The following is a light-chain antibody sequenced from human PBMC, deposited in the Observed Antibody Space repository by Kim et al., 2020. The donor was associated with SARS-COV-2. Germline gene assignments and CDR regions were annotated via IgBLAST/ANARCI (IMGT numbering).Light chain of an antibody. CDR1: SSDVGGYQY. CDR2: EVS. J-gene: IGLJ1*01. CDR3: SSYIRGSTNYV. V-gene: IGLV2-14*01. Sequence: QSITISCTGTSSDVGGYQYVSWYQQHPGKAPKLVIYEVSNRPSGVSIRFSGSKSGNTASLTISGLQAEDEADYYCSSYIRGSTNYVFGTGTKVTVL.